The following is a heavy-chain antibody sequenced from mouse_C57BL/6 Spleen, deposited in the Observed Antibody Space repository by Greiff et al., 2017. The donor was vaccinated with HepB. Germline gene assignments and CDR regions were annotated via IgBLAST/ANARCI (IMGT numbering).Heavy chain of an antibody. V-gene: IGHV5-17*01. D-gene: IGHD2-3*01. CDR2: ISSGSSTI. J-gene: IGHJ2*01. CDR3: ARPIYDGYLYYFDY. Sequence: EVQLKESGGGLVKPGGSLKLSCAASGFTFSDYGMHWVRQAPEKGLEWVAYISSGSSTIYYADTVKGRFTISRDNAKNTLFLQMTSLRSEDTAMYYCARPIYDGYLYYFDYWGQGTTLTVSS. CDR1: GFTFSDYG.